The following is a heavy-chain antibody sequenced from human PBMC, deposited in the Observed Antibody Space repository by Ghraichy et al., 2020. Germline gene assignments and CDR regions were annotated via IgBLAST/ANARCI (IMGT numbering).Heavy chain of an antibody. Sequence: SETLSLTCTVSGGSISSYYWSWIRQPPGKGLEWIGYIYYSGSTNYNPSLKSRVTISVDTSKNQFSLKLSSVTAADTAVYYCARHDRYAVRGVIREYYFDYWGQGTLVTVSS. D-gene: IGHD3-10*01. CDR3: ARHDRYAVRGVIREYYFDY. J-gene: IGHJ4*02. CDR2: IYYSGST. V-gene: IGHV4-59*08. CDR1: GGSISSYY.